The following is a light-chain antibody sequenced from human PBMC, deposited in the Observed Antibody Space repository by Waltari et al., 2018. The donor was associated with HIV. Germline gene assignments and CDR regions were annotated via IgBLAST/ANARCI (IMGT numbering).Light chain of an antibody. CDR1: SSDAGGHNS. V-gene: IGLV2-14*03. CDR3: SSYTANSRI. CDR2: DVS. Sequence: QSALTQPASVSGSLGQSIPISCTGTSSDAGGHNSVSWYQQHPGKAPKLLISDVSNRPSGVSNRFSGSKSGNTASLTISGLQAEDEADYYCSSYTANSRIFGGGTRLTVL. J-gene: IGLJ2*01.